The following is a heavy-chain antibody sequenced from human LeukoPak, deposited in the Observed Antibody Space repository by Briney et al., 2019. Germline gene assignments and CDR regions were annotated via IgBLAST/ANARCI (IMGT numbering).Heavy chain of an antibody. CDR2: ISGSGGST. J-gene: IGHJ4*02. CDR3: AKDLLWFGELSPYYLDY. Sequence: GGSLRLSCAASGFTFSSYAMSWVRQAPGKGLEWVSAISGSGGSTYYANSVKGRFTISRDNSKNTLYLQMNSLRAEDTAVYYCAKDLLWFGELSPYYLDYWGQGTLVTVSS. CDR1: GFTFSSYA. V-gene: IGHV3-23*01. D-gene: IGHD3-10*01.